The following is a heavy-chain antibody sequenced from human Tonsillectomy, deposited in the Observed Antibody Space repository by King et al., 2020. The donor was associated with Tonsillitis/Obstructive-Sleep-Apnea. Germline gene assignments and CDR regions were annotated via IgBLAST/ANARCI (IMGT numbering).Heavy chain of an antibody. CDR2: ISGSGVST. Sequence: VQLVESGGGLVQPGGSLRLSCAASGFNFSSYAMSWVRQAPGKGLEWVSSISGSGVSTYYADSLRGRFTISRDNSKNTLYLLMNSLRAEDTAVYYCAKDKGTYYYSCFDSWGQGTLVTVSS. V-gene: IGHV3-23*04. J-gene: IGHJ4*02. CDR1: GFNFSSYA. D-gene: IGHD3-22*01. CDR3: AKDKGTYYYSCFDS.